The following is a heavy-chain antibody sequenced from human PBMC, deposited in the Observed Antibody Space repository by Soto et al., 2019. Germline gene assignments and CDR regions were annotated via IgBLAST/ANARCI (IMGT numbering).Heavy chain of an antibody. CDR2: INPKSGGT. CDR1: GYNFSGYY. Sequence: QVQLVQSGTEVKKPGASVKVSCKASGYNFSGYYMNWLRQAPGQGLEWMGCINPKSGGTKYAQKFQDWVTMTRDTSISTAYMEVSRLRSDDTAVYYCARDSSGALQYTWFDSWGQGTLVTVSS. V-gene: IGHV1-2*04. J-gene: IGHJ5*01. CDR3: ARDSSGALQYTWFDS. D-gene: IGHD6-19*01.